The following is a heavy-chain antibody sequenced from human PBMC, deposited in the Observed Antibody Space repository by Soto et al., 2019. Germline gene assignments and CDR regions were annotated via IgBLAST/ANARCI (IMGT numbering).Heavy chain of an antibody. J-gene: IGHJ4*02. V-gene: IGHV3-66*01. CDR1: GFTVSSNC. D-gene: IGHD4-17*01. Sequence: GGSLRLSCEASGFTVSSNCMNWVRQAPGKGLEWVSVIYGGGSTYYADSVKGRFFISGDNSKNTLYLQMNSLRAEDTAVYYCARDYYGVNRVYYFDSWGQGTLVTVSS. CDR3: ARDYYGVNRVYYFDS. CDR2: IYGGGST.